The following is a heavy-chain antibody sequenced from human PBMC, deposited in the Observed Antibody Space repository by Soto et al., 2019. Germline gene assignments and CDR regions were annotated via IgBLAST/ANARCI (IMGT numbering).Heavy chain of an antibody. CDR3: AKAGVEMATIVNWYFDL. CDR2: ISGSGGST. CDR1: GFTFSSYA. V-gene: IGHV3-23*01. J-gene: IGHJ2*01. D-gene: IGHD5-12*01. Sequence: EVQLLESGGGLVQPGGSLRLSCAASGFTFSSYAMSWVRQAPGKGLEWVSAISGSGGSTYYADSVKGRFTISRDNSKNXRYLQMNSLRAEDTAVYYCAKAGVEMATIVNWYFDLWGRGTLVTVSS.